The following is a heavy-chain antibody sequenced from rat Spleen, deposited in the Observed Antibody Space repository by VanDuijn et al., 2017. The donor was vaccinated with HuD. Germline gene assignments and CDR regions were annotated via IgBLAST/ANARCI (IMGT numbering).Heavy chain of an antibody. D-gene: IGHD1-9*01. Sequence: EVQLVESGGGLVQPGRSLKLSCAASGFTFSNYGMHWIRQAPTKGLEWVASISPSGGSTYYRDSVKGRFTISRDNAKSTLYLQMDSLRSEDTATYYCTRDDAILRVYLPHYFDYWGQGVMVTVSS. CDR1: GFTFSNYG. J-gene: IGHJ2*01. V-gene: IGHV5-19*01. CDR3: TRDDAILRVYLPHYFDY. CDR2: ISPSGGST.